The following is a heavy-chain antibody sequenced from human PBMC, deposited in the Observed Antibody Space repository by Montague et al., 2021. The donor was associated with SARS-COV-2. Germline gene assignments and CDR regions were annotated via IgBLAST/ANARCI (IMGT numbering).Heavy chain of an antibody. V-gene: IGHV6-1*01. CDR1: GDSVSSNSAA. CDR3: SRQPLGYDFVYYYYGMDV. Sequence: CAISGDSVSSNSAAWNWIRQSPSRGLEWLGRTYYRSKWYNDYAVSVKSRITINPDTSKNQFSLQLNSVTPEDTAVYYCSRQPLGYDFVYYYYGMDVWGQGTTVTVSS. D-gene: IGHD5-12*01. J-gene: IGHJ6*02. CDR2: TYYRSKWYN.